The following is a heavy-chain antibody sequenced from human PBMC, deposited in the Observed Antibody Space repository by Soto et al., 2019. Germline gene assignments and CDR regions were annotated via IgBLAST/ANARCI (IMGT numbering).Heavy chain of an antibody. Sequence: EVQLVESGGGLVQPGGSLRLSCAASGFTFSSYDMHWVRQATGKGLEWVSAIGTAGDTYYPGSVKGRFTISRENAKNSLYLQMNSLRAEDRAVYYCARVGVSPDRGYYYYYGMDVWGQGTTVTVSS. D-gene: IGHD2-8*01. CDR2: IGTAGDT. V-gene: IGHV3-13*01. CDR3: ARVGVSPDRGYYYYYGMDV. J-gene: IGHJ6*02. CDR1: GFTFSSYD.